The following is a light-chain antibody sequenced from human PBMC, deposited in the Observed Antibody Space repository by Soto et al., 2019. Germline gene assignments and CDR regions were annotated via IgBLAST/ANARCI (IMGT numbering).Light chain of an antibody. J-gene: IGLJ1*01. Sequence: QSVLTQPPSASGSPGQSVTISCTGTSSYVGGYDFVSWYQQHPGKAPKLMIHEVSKRPSGVPDRFSGSKSGNTASLTVSGLQAEDEADYYCSSYAGSNNYVFGTGTKVTVL. CDR2: EVS. CDR1: SSYVGGYDF. CDR3: SSYAGSNNYV. V-gene: IGLV2-8*01.